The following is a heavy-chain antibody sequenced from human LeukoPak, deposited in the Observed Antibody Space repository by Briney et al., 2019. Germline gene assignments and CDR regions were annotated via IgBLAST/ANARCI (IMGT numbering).Heavy chain of an antibody. CDR3: ARARTPDY. CDR2: MSSRGSTI. J-gene: IGHJ4*02. V-gene: IGHV3-48*03. Sequence: GGSLRLSCAAFGFNFNIYAMSWVRQAPGKGLEWLSYMSSRGSTISYADSVKGRFTISRDNAKNSLFLQMNSLRAEDTAVYYCARARTPDYWGQGTLVTVSS. D-gene: IGHD2-15*01. CDR1: GFNFNIYA.